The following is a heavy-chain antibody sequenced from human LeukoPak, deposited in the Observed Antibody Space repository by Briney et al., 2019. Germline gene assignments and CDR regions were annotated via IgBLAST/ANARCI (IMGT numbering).Heavy chain of an antibody. V-gene: IGHV4-34*01. CDR1: GGSFSGYY. J-gene: IGHJ6*02. CDR2: INHSGST. D-gene: IGHD3-3*01. CDR3: ARDSPHLDYDFWSGRQNYYYGMDV. Sequence: SETLSLTCAVYGGSFSGYYWSWIRQPSGKGLEWIGEINHSGSTNYNPSLKSRVTISVDTSKNQFSLKLSSVTAADTAVYYCARDSPHLDYDFWSGRQNYYYGMDVWGQGTTVTVSS.